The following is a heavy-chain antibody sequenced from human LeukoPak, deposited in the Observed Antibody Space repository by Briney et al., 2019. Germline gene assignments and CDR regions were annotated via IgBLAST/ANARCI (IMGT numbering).Heavy chain of an antibody. CDR3: ARVGDHFHWNLDL. CDR1: GFTVSTYY. D-gene: IGHD3-3*02. CDR2: IYSGGTT. Sequence: GGSLRLSCAASGFTVSTYYMNWVRQAPGKGLEWVSIIYSGGTTYYADSVKGRFTISRDTSKHTLSLQMSSLRAEDTAVYFCARVGDHFHWNLDLWGRGTLVTVSS. J-gene: IGHJ2*01. V-gene: IGHV3-53*01.